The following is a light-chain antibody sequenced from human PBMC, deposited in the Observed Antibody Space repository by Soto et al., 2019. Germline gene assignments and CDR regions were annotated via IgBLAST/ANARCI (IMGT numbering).Light chain of an antibody. J-gene: IGKJ1*01. CDR1: QSVRSSY. Sequence: EIVLTQSPGTLSLSPGERATLSCRASQSVRSSYLAWYQQKPGQAPRLLIHGATTRATGIPARFSGSGSGTEFTLTISSLQSEDFAVYYCHQYNYWPTFGQGTKVDIK. CDR3: HQYNYWPT. CDR2: GAT. V-gene: IGKV3-15*01.